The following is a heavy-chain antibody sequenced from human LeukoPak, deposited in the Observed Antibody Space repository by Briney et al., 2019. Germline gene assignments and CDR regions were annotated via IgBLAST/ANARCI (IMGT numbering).Heavy chain of an antibody. CDR3: ARVGYSYGFDY. Sequence: SETLSLTCTVSGGSISSYYWSWIRQPPGQKLEWIGYIYYSGNTNYNPSLKSRLTISIDTSKNQFSLKLRSVTAADTAVYFCARVGYSYGFDYWGQGTLVTVSS. J-gene: IGHJ4*02. V-gene: IGHV4-59*08. CDR2: IYYSGNT. CDR1: GGSISSYY. D-gene: IGHD5-18*01.